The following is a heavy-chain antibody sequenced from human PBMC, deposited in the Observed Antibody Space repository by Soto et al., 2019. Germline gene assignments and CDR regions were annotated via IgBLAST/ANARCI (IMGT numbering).Heavy chain of an antibody. Sequence: QVPLVESGGGVVQPGRSVRISCTASGFTFKSYTFQWFRQAPGKGLEWVAVISYDGSDKDYADSVRGRFTFSIDKYTNTLYLQMNHLRPEDTAVYFCARVPLNGYSSSGLDVWGQGTTVTVSS. V-gene: IGHV3-30-3*01. CDR1: GFTFKSYT. D-gene: IGHD6-13*01. J-gene: IGHJ6*02. CDR3: ARVPLNGYSSSGLDV. CDR2: ISYDGSDK.